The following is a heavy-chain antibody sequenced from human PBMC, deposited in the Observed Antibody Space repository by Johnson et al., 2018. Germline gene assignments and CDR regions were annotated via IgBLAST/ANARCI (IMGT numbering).Heavy chain of an antibody. V-gene: IGHV3-66*01. J-gene: IGHJ6*02. CDR3: AREGDGGFLVVPMDV. CDR1: GFTVSSNY. D-gene: IGHD3-10*01. CDR2: ISGSGGST. Sequence: VQLVQSGGGLVQPGGSLRLSCAASGFTVSSNYMSWVRQAPGKGLEWVSVISGSGGSTYYADSVKGRFTISRDNSKNTLYLQMNSLRAEDTAVYYCAREGDGGFLVVPMDVWGQGTTVTVSS.